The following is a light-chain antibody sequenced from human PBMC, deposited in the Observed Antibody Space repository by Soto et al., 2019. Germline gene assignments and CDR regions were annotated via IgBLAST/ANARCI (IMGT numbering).Light chain of an antibody. V-gene: IGKV3D-20*02. CDR3: QQRSNWPPIT. Sequence: EIVLTQSPGTLSLSPGERATLSCRASQSVSSSYLSWYQQKPGQTPRLLIYGVSRRATGIPDRFSGSGSGTDFTLTISRLEPEDFAVYYCQQRSNWPPITFGQGTRLEIK. CDR2: GVS. J-gene: IGKJ5*01. CDR1: QSVSSSY.